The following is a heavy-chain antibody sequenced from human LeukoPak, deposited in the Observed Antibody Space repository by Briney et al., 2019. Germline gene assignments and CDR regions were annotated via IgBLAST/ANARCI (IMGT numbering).Heavy chain of an antibody. CDR3: ARERDGSSWYCYYYYMDV. Sequence: GGSLRLSCAASGFTFSSYWMSWVRQAPGKGLEWVANIKQDGSEKYYVDSVKGRFTISRDNAKNSLYLQMNSLRAEDTAVYYCARERDGSSWYCYYYYMDVWGKGTTVTVSS. D-gene: IGHD6-13*01. CDR1: GFTFSSYW. V-gene: IGHV3-7*01. J-gene: IGHJ6*03. CDR2: IKQDGSEK.